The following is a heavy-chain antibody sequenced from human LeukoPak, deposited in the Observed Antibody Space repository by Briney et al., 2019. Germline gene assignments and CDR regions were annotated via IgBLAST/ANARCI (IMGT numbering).Heavy chain of an antibody. V-gene: IGHV3-23*01. CDR1: GLTFSSYA. CDR3: ANGRLFKGLLNY. D-gene: IGHD3-22*01. J-gene: IGHJ4*02. Sequence: GGPLRLSCAVSGLTFSSYAMSWVRQAPGKGLEWVSGISARGGSTYNADLVKGRFTISRDNSKNTLYLQMNSLRAEDTAIYYCANGRLFKGLLNYWGQGTLVTVSS. CDR2: ISARGGST.